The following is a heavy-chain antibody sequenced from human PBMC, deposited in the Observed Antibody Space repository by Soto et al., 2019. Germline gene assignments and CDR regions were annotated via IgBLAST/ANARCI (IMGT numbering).Heavy chain of an antibody. J-gene: IGHJ6*02. D-gene: IGHD6-19*01. V-gene: IGHV3-30*02. CDR2: IWYDGSNK. Sequence: GGSLRLSCAASGFTFSSYGMHWVRQAPGKGLEWVAVIWYDGSNKYYADAVKGRFTISRDNSKNTLYLQMSSLRAEDTAVYYCVKDGSSGWPYFYDMDVWGQGTTVTVSS. CDR3: VKDGSSGWPYFYDMDV. CDR1: GFTFSSYG.